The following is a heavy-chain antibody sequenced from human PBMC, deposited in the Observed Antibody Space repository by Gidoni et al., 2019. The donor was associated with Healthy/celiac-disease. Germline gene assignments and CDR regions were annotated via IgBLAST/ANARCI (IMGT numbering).Heavy chain of an antibody. D-gene: IGHD6-13*01. CDR1: GGSFSGYY. J-gene: IGHJ4*02. Sequence: HVQLQQWGACLLKPSETLSLTCAVYGGSFSGYYWSWLRLPPGKGLEWIGEINHSESTNYNPSIKNRVTISVDTSKNQFSLKLSSVTAEDTAVYYCARSRRGSWYGDFDYWGQGTLVTVSS. CDR2: INHSEST. CDR3: ARSRRGSWYGDFDY. V-gene: IGHV4-34*01.